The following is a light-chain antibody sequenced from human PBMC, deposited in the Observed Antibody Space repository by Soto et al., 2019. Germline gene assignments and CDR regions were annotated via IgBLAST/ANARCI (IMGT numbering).Light chain of an antibody. V-gene: IGKV1-17*03. CDR1: QDISNF. J-gene: IGKJ1*01. CDR3: LQHKSYPRT. CDR2: SAN. Sequence: DIQMTQSPSDMSASVGDRVTITCRASQDISNFLVWFQQRPGKVHKRLMYSANRLESGVPSRFSGSGSGTEFTLTISSLQPEDFATYYCLQHKSYPRTFGQGTKVDIK.